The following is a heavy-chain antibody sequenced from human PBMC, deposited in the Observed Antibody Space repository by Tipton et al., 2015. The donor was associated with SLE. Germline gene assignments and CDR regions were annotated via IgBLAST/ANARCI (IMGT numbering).Heavy chain of an antibody. Sequence: QVQLVQSGAEVKKPGASMKVSCKASGYTFTSYDINWVRQATGQGLEWMGWMNPNSGNTGYAQKFQGRVTITRNTSISTAYMELSSLRSEDTAVYYCARGFSGDWDDAFDIWGQGTMVTVSS. D-gene: IGHD3/OR15-3a*01. V-gene: IGHV1-8*03. J-gene: IGHJ3*02. CDR1: GYTFTSYD. CDR3: ARGFSGDWDDAFDI. CDR2: MNPNSGNT.